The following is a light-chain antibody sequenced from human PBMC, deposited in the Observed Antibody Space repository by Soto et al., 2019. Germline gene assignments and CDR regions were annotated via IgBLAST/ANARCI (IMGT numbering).Light chain of an antibody. CDR1: QSVRSRY. J-gene: IGKJ1*01. CDR2: GAS. CDR3: QQYGSSGT. V-gene: IGKV3-20*01. Sequence: ETVLTQSPGTLSLSPVERVTLSCRASQSVRSRYLAWYQQKPGQAPRLLISGASSRATRIPDRFSGSGSGTDFTLTISRLESEDFAVYYCQQYGSSGTFGQGTKVDIK.